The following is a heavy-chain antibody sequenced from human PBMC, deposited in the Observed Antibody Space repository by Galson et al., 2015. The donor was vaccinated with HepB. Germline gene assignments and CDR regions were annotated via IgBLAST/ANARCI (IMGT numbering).Heavy chain of an antibody. V-gene: IGHV3-30*04. J-gene: IGHJ4*02. CDR3: SRARGDYYNSGPAF. Sequence: SLRLSCAASGFFFSSYAMHWVRQAPGKGLEWVAVISYDGTHKYHEDSENGRCTISRDNSNNTMYLLLNNLRPEDTAIYYCSRARGDYYNSGPAFWGQGTLGTVSS. CDR1: GFFFSSYA. D-gene: IGHD3-10*01. CDR2: ISYDGTHK.